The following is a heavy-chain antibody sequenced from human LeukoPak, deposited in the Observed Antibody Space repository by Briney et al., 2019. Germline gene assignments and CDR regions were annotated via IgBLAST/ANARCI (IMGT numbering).Heavy chain of an antibody. D-gene: IGHD3-9*01. V-gene: IGHV3-23*01. CDR1: GFIFSSYA. J-gene: IGHJ4*02. Sequence: PGGSLRLSCAASGFIFSSYAMSWVRQAPGKGLEWVSVISASGGSTYYADSVKGRFIISRDKSKNTLYLQMNSLRAEDTAVYYCAKRTSYSHFDYWGQGTLVTVSS. CDR3: AKRTSYSHFDY. CDR2: ISASGGST.